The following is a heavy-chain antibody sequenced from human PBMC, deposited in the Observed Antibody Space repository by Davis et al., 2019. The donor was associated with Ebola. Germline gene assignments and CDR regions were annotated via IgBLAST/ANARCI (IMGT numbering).Heavy chain of an antibody. J-gene: IGHJ4*02. Sequence: GGSLRLSCAASGFTFDDYAMHWVRQAPGKGLEWVSLISGDGGSTYYADSVKGRFTISRDNSKNSLYLQMNSLRTEDTALYYCAKDISYGSGSSSFDYWGQGTLVTVSS. CDR3: AKDISYGSGSSSFDY. V-gene: IGHV3-43*02. D-gene: IGHD3-10*01. CDR2: ISGDGGST. CDR1: GFTFDDYA.